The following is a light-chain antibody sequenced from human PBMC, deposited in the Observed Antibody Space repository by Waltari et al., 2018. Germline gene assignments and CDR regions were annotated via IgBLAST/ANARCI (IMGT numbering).Light chain of an antibody. V-gene: IGLV1-44*01. CDR3: ATWDDSLNNPV. CDR2: NTN. CDR1: RPNIGVNT. J-gene: IGLJ3*02. Sequence: QSVLTQTPSASGTPGQRVTIPCSGTRPNIGVNTVTWYQQAPGTAPKPLLHNTNQRPSGVPDRFSGSRSGFSASLAISGLLSEDEADYYCATWDDSLNNPVFGGGTKLTVL.